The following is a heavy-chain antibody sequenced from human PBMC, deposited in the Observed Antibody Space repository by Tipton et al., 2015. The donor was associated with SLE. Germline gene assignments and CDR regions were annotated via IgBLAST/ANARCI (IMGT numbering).Heavy chain of an antibody. J-gene: IGHJ6*03. V-gene: IGHV4-59*01. Sequence: TLSLTCTVSGGSIRSYYWSWIRQAPGKGLEWIGEIYHSGSTNYNPSLKSRLSISVDKSNNQFSLKLSSVTAADTAVYYCARDSTPGRGYSYGLYMDVWGKGTTVTVSS. D-gene: IGHD5-18*01. CDR1: GGSIRSYY. CDR3: ARDSTPGRGYSYGLYMDV. CDR2: IYHSGST.